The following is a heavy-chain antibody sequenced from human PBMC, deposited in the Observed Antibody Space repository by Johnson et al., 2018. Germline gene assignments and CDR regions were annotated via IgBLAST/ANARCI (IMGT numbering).Heavy chain of an antibody. CDR1: GGTFSSYA. D-gene: IGHD1-7*01. CDR3: ARAVYNWDYGQREYYYYYMDV. V-gene: IGHV1-69*12. CDR2: IIPIFGTA. J-gene: IGHJ6*03. Sequence: QVQLVQSGAEVKKPGSSVKVSCKASGGTFSSYAISWVRQAPGQGLEWMGGIIPIFGTANYAQKFQGRVTITADESTSTAYMELSSLRSEDTAVYYCARAVYNWDYGQREYYYYYMDVWGKGTTVTVSS.